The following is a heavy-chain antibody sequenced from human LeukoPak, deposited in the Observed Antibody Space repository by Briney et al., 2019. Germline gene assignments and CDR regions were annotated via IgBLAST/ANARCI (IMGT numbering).Heavy chain of an antibody. CDR2: ISSSGNYI. J-gene: IGHJ4*02. CDR3: ARGGILAGTFRIDY. V-gene: IGHV3-21*01. CDR1: GFTFTSYS. Sequence: PGGSLRLSCAASGFTFTSYSMNWVRQAPGKGLEWVSSISSSGNYIYYADSVKGRFTISRDNARNSLYLQMNSLRAEDTAVYYCARGGILAGTFRIDYWGQGTLVTVSS. D-gene: IGHD6-19*01.